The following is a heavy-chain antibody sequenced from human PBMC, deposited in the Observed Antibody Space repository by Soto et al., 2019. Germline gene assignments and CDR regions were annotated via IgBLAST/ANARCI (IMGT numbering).Heavy chain of an antibody. D-gene: IGHD3-22*01. CDR2: INPGNGNT. Sequence: PSVKVSCKASGYTFTSYGINLVRQAPGRGLEWMGWINPGNGNTKYSQQFQGRVIIDRDTSASTAYMELSSLRPEDTAVYYCARGGYFDSSNYLAYWGLGTLVTVSS. J-gene: IGHJ4*02. V-gene: IGHV1-3*01. CDR1: GYTFTSYG. CDR3: ARGGYFDSSNYLAY.